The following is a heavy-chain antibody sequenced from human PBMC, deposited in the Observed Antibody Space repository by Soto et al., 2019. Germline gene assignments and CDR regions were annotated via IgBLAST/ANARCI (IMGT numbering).Heavy chain of an antibody. Sequence: PGESLKISCKGSGYSFTSYWISWVRQMPGHGLEWMGRIDPSDSYTNYSPSFQGHVTISADKSISTAYLQWSSLKASDTAMYYCARHGKYYDILTGYYGYYYYGMDVWGQGTTVTVSS. D-gene: IGHD3-9*01. CDR3: ARHGKYYDILTGYYGYYYYGMDV. J-gene: IGHJ6*02. V-gene: IGHV5-10-1*01. CDR1: GYSFTSYW. CDR2: IDPSDSYT.